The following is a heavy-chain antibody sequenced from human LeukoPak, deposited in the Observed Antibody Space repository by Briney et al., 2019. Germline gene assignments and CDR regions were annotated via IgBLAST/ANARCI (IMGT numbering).Heavy chain of an antibody. Sequence: PGGSLRLSCAASGFTFTTYSMNWVRQAPGKGLEWVSSISSSNSYIYYADSVKGRFTISRDNAKNSLYLKMNSLRAEDTAVYYCARGGPFDYWGQGTLVTVSS. CDR2: ISSSNSYI. CDR3: ARGGPFDY. J-gene: IGHJ4*02. V-gene: IGHV3-21*01. CDR1: GFTFTTYS. D-gene: IGHD3-10*01.